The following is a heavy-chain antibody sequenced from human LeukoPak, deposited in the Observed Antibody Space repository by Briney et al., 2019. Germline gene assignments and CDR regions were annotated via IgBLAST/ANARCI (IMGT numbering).Heavy chain of an antibody. CDR3: ARAGDILLVSYFHYYGMDV. CDR2: ISGSGGST. Sequence: PGRSLRLSCTASGFTFSSYAMSWVRQAPGKGLEWVSAISGSGGSTYYADSVKGRFTISRNNSKNTLYLQMNSLRAEDTAVYYCARAGDILLVSYFHYYGMDVWGQGTTVIVSS. J-gene: IGHJ6*02. V-gene: IGHV3-23*01. D-gene: IGHD7-27*01. CDR1: GFTFSSYA.